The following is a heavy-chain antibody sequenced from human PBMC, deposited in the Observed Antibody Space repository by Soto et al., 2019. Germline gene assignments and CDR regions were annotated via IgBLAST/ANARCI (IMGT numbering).Heavy chain of an antibody. V-gene: IGHV3-33*01. D-gene: IGHD3-22*01. CDR1: GFKFRNYA. CDR3: ARAHTMMILDRFDP. Sequence: GALRLSCAASGFKFRNYAIHWVRQAPGKGLEWLAVIWFDGSKKYYADSVKGRFTISRDNSKNTVYLDMNSLTADDSGVFYCARAHTMMILDRFDPWGHGTLVTVSS. J-gene: IGHJ5*02. CDR2: IWFDGSKK.